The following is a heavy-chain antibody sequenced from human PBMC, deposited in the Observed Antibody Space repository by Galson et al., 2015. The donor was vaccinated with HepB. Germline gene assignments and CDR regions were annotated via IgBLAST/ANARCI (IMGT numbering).Heavy chain of an antibody. CDR2: ISYDGSNK. Sequence: SLRLSCAASGFTFSSYAMHWVRQAPGKGLEWVAVISYDGSNKYYADSVKGRFTISRDNSKNTLYLQMNSLRAEDTAVYYCARDRITFGGVIVIDYYFDYWGQGTLVTVSS. J-gene: IGHJ4*02. V-gene: IGHV3-30*04. CDR1: GFTFSSYA. CDR3: ARDRITFGGVIVIDYYFDY. D-gene: IGHD3-16*02.